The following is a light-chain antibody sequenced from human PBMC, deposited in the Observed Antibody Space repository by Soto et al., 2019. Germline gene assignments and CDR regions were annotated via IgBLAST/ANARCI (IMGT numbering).Light chain of an antibody. J-gene: IGKJ5*01. Sequence: VLTHSPATLSLSPRERATLSCRASQSVSSNLAWYQQKPGQAPRLLIYGASTRATGIPARFSGSGSGTEFTLTISSLQSEDFAVYYCQQYNNCPFPFGQGTRLEIK. V-gene: IGKV3-15*01. CDR1: QSVSSN. CDR3: QQYNNCPFP. CDR2: GAS.